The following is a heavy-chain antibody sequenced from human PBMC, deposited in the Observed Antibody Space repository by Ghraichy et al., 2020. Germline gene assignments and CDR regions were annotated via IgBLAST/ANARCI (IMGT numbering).Heavy chain of an antibody. CDR2: ISYDGSNK. J-gene: IGHJ3*02. CDR1: GFTFSSYA. CDR3: VRVPTVMITLGVFDI. D-gene: IGHD3-16*01. V-gene: IGHV3-30*03. Sequence: GGSLRLSCAASGFTFSSYAMHWVRQAPGKGLEWVALISYDGSNKYYADSVKGRFTISRDNSKNTLYLHMNSLRAEDTAVFYCVRVPTVMITLGVFDIWGKGTIVTVAS.